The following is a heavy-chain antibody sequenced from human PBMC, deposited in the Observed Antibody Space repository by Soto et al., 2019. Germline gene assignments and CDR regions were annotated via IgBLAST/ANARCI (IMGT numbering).Heavy chain of an antibody. CDR3: AKSTGGTANGMDV. D-gene: IGHD2-8*02. V-gene: IGHV3-9*01. J-gene: IGHJ6*02. CDR1: GFTFDNYA. CDR2: ISWNSGTI. Sequence: DVQLVESGGGLVQPGRSLRLSCAASGFTFDNYAMYWVRQAPGKGLEWVSGISWNSGTIGYADSVKGRFTISRDNAKNSQYLQMNSLRAEDTALYYYAKSTGGTANGMDVWGQGTTVTVSS.